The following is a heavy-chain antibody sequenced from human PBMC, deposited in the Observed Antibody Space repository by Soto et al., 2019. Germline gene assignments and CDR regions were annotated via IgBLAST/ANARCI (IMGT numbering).Heavy chain of an antibody. CDR3: ARAGDDCSNARCYMIYS. CDR1: VYTFSGYA. D-gene: IGHD2-2*02. Sequence: XSVKVSCKASVYTFSGYAMHWVRQAPGQRPEWMGWINTGNGNTKYSENFQGRATITKDISASTAYMELSSLGSDDTAVYYCARAGDDCSNARCYMIYSWGQGSQVTVSS. V-gene: IGHV1-3*04. J-gene: IGHJ1*01. CDR2: INTGNGNT.